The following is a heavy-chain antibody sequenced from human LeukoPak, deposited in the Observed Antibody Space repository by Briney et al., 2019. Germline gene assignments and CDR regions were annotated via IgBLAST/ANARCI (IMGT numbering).Heavy chain of an antibody. D-gene: IGHD3-10*01. V-gene: IGHV1-2*02. Sequence: ASVKVSCKASAYTFTGYYMHWVRQAPGQGLEWMGWINPNSGGTNYAQKFQGRVTMTRDTSISTAYMELSRLRSDDTAVYYCARNPLWFGELFVAFDPWGQGTLVTVSS. J-gene: IGHJ5*02. CDR2: INPNSGGT. CDR1: AYTFTGYY. CDR3: ARNPLWFGELFVAFDP.